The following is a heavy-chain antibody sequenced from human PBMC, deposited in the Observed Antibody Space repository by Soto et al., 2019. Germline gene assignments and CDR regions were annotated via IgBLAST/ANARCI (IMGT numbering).Heavy chain of an antibody. J-gene: IGHJ4*02. V-gene: IGHV3-30*18. CDR3: AKDRVGGTFYTPLAF. CDR2: ITYDGSFQ. D-gene: IGHD1-7*01. Sequence: SGGSLRLSCQASGFNFDNYGMHWVRQAPGKGLEWVAVITYDGSFQYYADSVKGRFTISGDNSKNTLSLHLNTLKPEDTAVYHCAKDRVGGTFYTPLAFWGQGTLVTVSS. CDR1: GFNFDNYG.